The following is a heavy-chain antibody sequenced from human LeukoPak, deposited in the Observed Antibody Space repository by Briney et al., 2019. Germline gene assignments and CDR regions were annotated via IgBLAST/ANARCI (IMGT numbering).Heavy chain of an antibody. D-gene: IGHD5-24*01. V-gene: IGHV3-7*04. Sequence: PGRSLRLSCAVSGFTFDDYAMHWVRQAPGKGLEWVANIKQDGSKKSYVDSVKGRFTISRDNAKNSLYLQMNSLRAEDTAIYYCTRVGYIDEGIDYWGQGTLVTVSS. CDR3: TRVGYIDEGIDY. J-gene: IGHJ4*02. CDR2: IKQDGSKK. CDR1: GFTFDDYA.